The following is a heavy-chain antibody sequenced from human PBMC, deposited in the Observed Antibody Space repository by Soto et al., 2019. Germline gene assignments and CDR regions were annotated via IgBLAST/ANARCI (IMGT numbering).Heavy chain of an antibody. CDR3: AREFGGHFDY. V-gene: IGHV4-30-4*01. CDR2: IYYSGST. J-gene: IGHJ4*02. CDR1: GGTISSGDYY. D-gene: IGHD2-15*01. Sequence: SETLSLTCTVSGGTISSGDYYWSWIRQPPGKGLEWIGYIYYSGSTYYNLSLKSRVTISVDTSKNQFSLKLSSVTAADTAVYDCAREFGGHFDYWGQGTLVTVSS.